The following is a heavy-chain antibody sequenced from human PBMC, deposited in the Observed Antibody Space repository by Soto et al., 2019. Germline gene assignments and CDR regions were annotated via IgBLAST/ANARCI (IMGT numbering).Heavy chain of an antibody. J-gene: IGHJ4*02. CDR2: INAGNGNT. Sequence: GASVKVSCKASGYTFTSYAMHWVRQAPGQRLEWMGWINAGNGNTKYSQKFQGRVTITRDTSASTAYMELSSLRSEDTAVYYCAKVFRSGWYFDYWGQGTLVTVSS. V-gene: IGHV1-3*01. D-gene: IGHD6-19*01. CDR3: AKVFRSGWYFDY. CDR1: GYTFTSYA.